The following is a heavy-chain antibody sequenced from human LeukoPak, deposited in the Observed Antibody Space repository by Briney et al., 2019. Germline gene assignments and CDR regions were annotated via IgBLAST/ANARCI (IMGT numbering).Heavy chain of an antibody. CDR3: ARDPDYGGKLDY. V-gene: IGHV3-30-3*01. Sequence: GGSPRLSCAASGFTFSSYAMHWVRQAPGKGLEWVAVISYDGSNKYYADSVKGRFTISRDNSKNTLYLQVNSLRAEDTAVYYCARDPDYGGKLDYWGQGTLVTVSS. J-gene: IGHJ4*02. CDR2: ISYDGSNK. CDR1: GFTFSSYA. D-gene: IGHD4-23*01.